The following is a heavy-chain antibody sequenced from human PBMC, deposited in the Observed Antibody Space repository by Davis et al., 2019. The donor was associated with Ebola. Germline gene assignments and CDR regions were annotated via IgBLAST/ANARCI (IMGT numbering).Heavy chain of an antibody. Sequence: GESLKISCAASGFTFSSFAMHWVRQAPGKGLEWVAVISYDGSNKYYTDSVKGRFTISRDNSKNTLYLQVNSLRAEDTAMYYCARAGTGGYDFFSYYYYYGMDVWGQGTTVTVSS. CDR2: ISYDGSNK. CDR1: GFTFSSFA. CDR3: ARAGTGGYDFFSYYYYYGMDV. D-gene: IGHD3-3*01. J-gene: IGHJ6*02. V-gene: IGHV3-30-3*01.